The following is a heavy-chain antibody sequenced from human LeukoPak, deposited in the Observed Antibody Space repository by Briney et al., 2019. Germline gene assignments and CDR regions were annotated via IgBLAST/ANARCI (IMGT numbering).Heavy chain of an antibody. J-gene: IGHJ4*02. V-gene: IGHV6-1*01. CDR1: GDSASSNSAA. CDR3: ARDSSAMFDY. CDR2: TYYRSKWYS. D-gene: IGHD2-2*01. Sequence: SQTLSLTCAISGDSASSNSAAWNWIRQSPSRGLEWLGRTYYRSKWYSDYAISVKGRITINPDTSKNQFSLQLNSMTPEDTAVYYCARDSSAMFDYWGQGTLVTVSS.